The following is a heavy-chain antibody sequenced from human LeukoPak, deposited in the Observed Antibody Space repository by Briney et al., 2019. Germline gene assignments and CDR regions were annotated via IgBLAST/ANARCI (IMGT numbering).Heavy chain of an antibody. J-gene: IGHJ4*02. D-gene: IGHD1-26*01. CDR3: ARRGGSAPHYFDY. Sequence: SETLSHTCAVYGGSFSGYYWSWIRQPPGKGLEWIGEINHSGSTNYNPSLKSRVTISVDTSKNQFSLKLSSVTAADTAVYYCARRGGSAPHYFDYWGQGTLVTVSS. V-gene: IGHV4-34*01. CDR2: INHSGST. CDR1: GGSFSGYY.